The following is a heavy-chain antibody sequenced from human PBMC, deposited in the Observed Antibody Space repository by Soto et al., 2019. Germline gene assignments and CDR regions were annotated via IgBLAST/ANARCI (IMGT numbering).Heavy chain of an antibody. Sequence: SETLSLTCSVSGYSVTSSDYYWAWIRQPPGKGLEWIGSMFYSGLTYYNPSLKSRVTLSVDTSKNQFSVRLNAVTAADTAVYYCAPLSVSLSGPYGIHVWGQGTTVTVSS. CDR1: GYSVTSSDYY. D-gene: IGHD2-15*01. CDR3: APLSVSLSGPYGIHV. J-gene: IGHJ6*02. CDR2: MFYSGLT. V-gene: IGHV4-39*01.